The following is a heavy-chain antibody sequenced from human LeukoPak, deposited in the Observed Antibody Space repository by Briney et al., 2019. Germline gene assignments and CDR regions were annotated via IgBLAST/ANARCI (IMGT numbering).Heavy chain of an antibody. J-gene: IGHJ3*02. Sequence: GGSLRLSCVGSGFSFGSYEINWVRQAPGKGPEWVSYISDIGTTTHYADSVKGRFTIFRDNAKNSVYLLMDSLMAEDTAIYYCARDRSKVTAYDDALDIWGQGTMVTVPS. D-gene: IGHD2-21*02. CDR2: ISDIGTTT. CDR1: GFSFGSYE. V-gene: IGHV3-48*03. CDR3: ARDRSKVTAYDDALDI.